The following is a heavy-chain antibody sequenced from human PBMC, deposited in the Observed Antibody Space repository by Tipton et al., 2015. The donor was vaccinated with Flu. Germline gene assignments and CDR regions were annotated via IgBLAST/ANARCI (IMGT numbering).Heavy chain of an antibody. J-gene: IGHJ5*02. V-gene: IGHV1-18*01. D-gene: IGHD6-13*01. CDR2: ISAYNGNT. CDR1: GYTFTSYG. Sequence: QLVQSGAEVKKPGASVKVSCKASGYTFTSYGISWVRQAPGQGLEWMGWISAYNGNTNYAQKLQGRVTMTTDTSTSTAYMELRSRRSDAPAVFSCARAPPRYSVQIAAAGTEFDPWGQGTLVTVSS. CDR3: ARAPPRYSVQIAAAGTEFDP.